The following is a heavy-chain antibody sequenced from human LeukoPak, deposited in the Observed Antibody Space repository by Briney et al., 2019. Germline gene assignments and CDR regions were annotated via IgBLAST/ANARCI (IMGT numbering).Heavy chain of an antibody. V-gene: IGHV3-7*02. J-gene: IGHJ4*02. D-gene: IGHD6-19*01. Sequence: QPGGSLTLSCAASGFTFSNYWMSWVPQAPGKGLEWVAHIKTDGSEKYYVDSVKGRFTISRDNAKNSLYLQMNSLRVEDTAVYYCAKWTYSSGWYYDYWGQGTLVTVSS. CDR2: IKTDGSEK. CDR1: GFTFSNYW. CDR3: AKWTYSSGWYYDY.